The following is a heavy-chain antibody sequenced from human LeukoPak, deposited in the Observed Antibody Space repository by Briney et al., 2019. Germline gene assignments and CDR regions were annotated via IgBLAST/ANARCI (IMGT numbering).Heavy chain of an antibody. CDR2: ISSSSSTI. J-gene: IGHJ4*02. CDR1: GFTFSSYS. V-gene: IGHV3-48*04. D-gene: IGHD3-22*01. Sequence: SGGSLRLSCVASGFTFSSYSIDWVRQAPGKGLEWLSYISSSSSTIYYADSVKGRFTISRDNAKNSVYLQMNSLRAEDTAVYYCARIWSSGYTKDYWGQGTLVTVSS. CDR3: ARIWSSGYTKDY.